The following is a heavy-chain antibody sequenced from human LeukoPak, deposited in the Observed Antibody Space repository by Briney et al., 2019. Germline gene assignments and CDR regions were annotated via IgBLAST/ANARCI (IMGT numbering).Heavy chain of an antibody. CDR1: GGSISSYY. J-gene: IGHJ4*02. V-gene: IGHV4-59*08. Sequence: PSETLSLTCTVSGGSISSYYWSWIRQPPGKGLEWIGYIYYSGSTNHNPSLKSRVTISVDTSKNQFSLKLSSVTAADTAVYYCARGGGNHPTFDYWGQGTLVTVSS. CDR2: IYYSGST. D-gene: IGHD2-15*01. CDR3: ARGGGNHPTFDY.